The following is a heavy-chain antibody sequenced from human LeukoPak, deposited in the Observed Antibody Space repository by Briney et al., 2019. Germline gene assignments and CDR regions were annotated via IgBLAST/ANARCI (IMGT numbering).Heavy chain of an antibody. J-gene: IGHJ4*02. CDR1: GYTFTSYG. Sequence: ASVKVSCKASGYTFTSYGINWVRQAPGQGLEWMGWISAYNGNTNYAQKLQGRVTMTTDTSTSAAYMELRSLRSDDAAIYYCARGTIAAPATGDYWGQGTLVTVSS. V-gene: IGHV1-18*01. CDR2: ISAYNGNT. D-gene: IGHD6-13*01. CDR3: ARGTIAAPATGDY.